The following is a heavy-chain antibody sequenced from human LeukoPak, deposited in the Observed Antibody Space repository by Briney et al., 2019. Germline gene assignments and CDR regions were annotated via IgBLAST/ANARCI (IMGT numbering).Heavy chain of an antibody. CDR2: IYPGDSDT. D-gene: IGHD4-17*01. Sequence: GESLKISCKGSGYSFTSYWIGWVRQVPGKGLEWMGIIYPGDSDTRYSPSFQGQVTISADKSISTAYLQLSSLKASDTAMYYRARHDYHGDYDPWGQGTLVTVSS. J-gene: IGHJ5*02. CDR1: GYSFTSYW. V-gene: IGHV5-51*01. CDR3: ARHDYHGDYDP.